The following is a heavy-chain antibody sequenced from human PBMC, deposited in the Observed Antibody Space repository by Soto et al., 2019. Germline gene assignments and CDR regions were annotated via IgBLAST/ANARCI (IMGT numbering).Heavy chain of an antibody. J-gene: IGHJ5*02. D-gene: IGHD1-7*01. CDR2: ISFNGRDQ. CDR1: RFTLSGYA. CDR3: AKDPAGTGTTFDP. Sequence: QRLSCTASRFTLSGYAFHWVRQAPGKGLEWVTLISFNGRDQYYADSVKGRFTISRDNSRNTVFLQMNSLRDEDTAVYYCAKDPAGTGTTFDPWGQGTLVTVSS. V-gene: IGHV3-30*04.